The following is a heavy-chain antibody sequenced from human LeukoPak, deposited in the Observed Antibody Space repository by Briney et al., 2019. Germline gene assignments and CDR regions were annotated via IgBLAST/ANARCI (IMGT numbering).Heavy chain of an antibody. V-gene: IGHV4-61*09. Sequence: SQTLSLTCTVSGGSISSSSYYWSWIRQPAGKGLEWIGHIYTSATTNYNPSLKSRVTISADTSKNQFSLKLSTVTAADTAVYYCARGSGLPFDYWGQGTLVTVSS. D-gene: IGHD4-11*01. CDR1: GGSISSSSYY. J-gene: IGHJ4*02. CDR3: ARGSGLPFDY. CDR2: IYTSATT.